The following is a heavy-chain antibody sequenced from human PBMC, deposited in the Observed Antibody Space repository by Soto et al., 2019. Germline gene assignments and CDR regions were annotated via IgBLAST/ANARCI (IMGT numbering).Heavy chain of an antibody. D-gene: IGHD5-18*01. V-gene: IGHV4-34*01. CDR2: VNHSGST. CDR1: GGSFSGYY. Sequence: PSETLSLTCAVYGGSFSGYYWSWIRQPPGKGLEWIGEVNHSGSTNYNPSLKSRVTISVDTSKNQFSLKLSSVTAADTAVYYCARAQLWWNYYYYYGMDVWGQGTTVTVSS. J-gene: IGHJ6*02. CDR3: ARAQLWWNYYYYYGMDV.